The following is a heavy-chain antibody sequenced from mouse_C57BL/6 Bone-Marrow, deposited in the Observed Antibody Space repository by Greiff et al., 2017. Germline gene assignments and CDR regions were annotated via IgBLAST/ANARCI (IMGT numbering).Heavy chain of an antibody. D-gene: IGHD1-1*01. Sequence: QVQLQQPGAELVKPGASVKLSCKASGYTFTSYWMHWVKQRPGQGLEWIGMIQPNSGSTNYNEKFKSKATLTVDKSSSTAYMQLSSLTSEDSAVYYCARTTTVVAPPWFAYWGQGTLVTVSA. CDR3: ARTTTVVAPPWFAY. CDR2: IQPNSGST. J-gene: IGHJ3*01. V-gene: IGHV1-64*01. CDR1: GYTFTSYW.